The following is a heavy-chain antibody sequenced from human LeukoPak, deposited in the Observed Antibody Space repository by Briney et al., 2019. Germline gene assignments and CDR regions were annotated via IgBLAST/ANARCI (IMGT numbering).Heavy chain of an antibody. CDR1: GFTFSSYW. CDR2: IKQDGSEK. D-gene: IGHD3-10*01. CDR3: ARDLVPEGSGSYGYYGMDV. J-gene: IGHJ6*02. Sequence: GGSLRLSCAASGFTFSSYWMSWVRQAPGKGLEWVANIKQDGSEKYYVDSVKGRFTISRDNAKNSLYLQMNSLRAEDTAVYYCARDLVPEGSGSYGYYGMDVWGQGTTVTVSS. V-gene: IGHV3-7*01.